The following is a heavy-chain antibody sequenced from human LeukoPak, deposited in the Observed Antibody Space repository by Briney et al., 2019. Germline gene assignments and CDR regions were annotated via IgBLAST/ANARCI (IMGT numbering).Heavy chain of an antibody. D-gene: IGHD3-3*01. V-gene: IGHV4-34*01. Sequence: PSEALSLTCAVYGGSFSGYYWSWIRQPPGKGLEWIGEINHSGSTNYNPSLKSRVTISVDTSKNQFSLKLSSVTAADTAVYYCARKNYDFWSGYYKNWCDPCGQGTLVTVSS. CDR2: INHSGST. CDR3: ARKNYDFWSGYYKNWCDP. CDR1: GGSFSGYY. J-gene: IGHJ5*02.